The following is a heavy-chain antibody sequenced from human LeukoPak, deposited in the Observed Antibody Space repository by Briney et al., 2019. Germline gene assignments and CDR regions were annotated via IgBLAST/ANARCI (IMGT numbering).Heavy chain of an antibody. CDR2: IKQDGSEI. D-gene: IGHD6-6*01. CDR3: ARATAARYYYYYMDV. J-gene: IGHJ6*03. V-gene: IGHV3-7*01. Sequence: GGSLRLSCAASGFTFSNFWMSWVRQAPGKGLEWVANIKQDGSEIYYVDSVKGRFTISRDNAKNTLYLQMNSLRAEDTAVYYCARATAARYYYYYMDVWGKGTTVTVSS. CDR1: GFTFSNFW.